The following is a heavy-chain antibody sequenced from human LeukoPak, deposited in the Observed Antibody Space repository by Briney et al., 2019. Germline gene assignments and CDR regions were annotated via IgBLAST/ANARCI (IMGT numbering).Heavy chain of an antibody. J-gene: IGHJ1*01. Sequence: ASVKVSCKASGYTFTSYYMHWVRQAPGQGLEWMGIINPSGGSTSYAQKFQGRVTMTRDTSTSTVYMELSSLRSENTAVYYCARVLRTLVGATHRAEYFQHWGQGTLVTVSS. CDR3: ARVLRTLVGATHRAEYFQH. D-gene: IGHD1-26*01. CDR1: GYTFTSYY. CDR2: INPSGGST. V-gene: IGHV1-46*01.